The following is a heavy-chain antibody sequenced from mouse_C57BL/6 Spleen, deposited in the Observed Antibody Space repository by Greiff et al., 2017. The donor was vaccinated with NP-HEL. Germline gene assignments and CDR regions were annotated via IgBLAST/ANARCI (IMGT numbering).Heavy chain of an antibody. Sequence: QVQLQQPGAELVRPGTSVKLSCKASGYTFTSYWMHWVKQRPGQGLEWIGVIDPSDSYTNYNQKFKGKATLTVDTSSSTAYMQLSSPTSEDSAVYYCARGATGGFGYWGQGTTLTVAS. CDR2: IDPSDSYT. D-gene: IGHD3-1*01. V-gene: IGHV1-59*01. CDR3: ARGATGGFGY. CDR1: GYTFTSYW. J-gene: IGHJ2*01.